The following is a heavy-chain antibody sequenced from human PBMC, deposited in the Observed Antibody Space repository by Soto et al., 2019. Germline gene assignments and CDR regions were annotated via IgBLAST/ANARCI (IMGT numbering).Heavy chain of an antibody. CDR1: GYTFTSYA. Sequence: SSVKVSCKASGYTFTSYAMHWVRQAPGQRLEWMGWINTGNGDTKYSQKFQGRVTITRDTSASTAYMELSSLRTSDTAIYYCARVPSVVAPGNDYFGLDIWGQGTTVTVSS. CDR3: ARVPSVVAPGNDYFGLDI. D-gene: IGHD3-9*01. J-gene: IGHJ6*02. CDR2: INTGNGDT. V-gene: IGHV1-3*04.